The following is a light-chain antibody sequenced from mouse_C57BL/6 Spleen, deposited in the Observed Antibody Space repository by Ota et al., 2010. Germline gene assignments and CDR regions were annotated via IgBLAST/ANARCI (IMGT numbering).Light chain of an antibody. CDR1: QGISNY. V-gene: IGKV10-94*01. J-gene: IGKJ1*01. Sequence: DIQMTQTTSSLSASLGDRVTISCSASQGISNYLNWYQQKPDGTVKLLIYYTSSLHSGVPSRFSGSGSGTDFSLNIHPVEEDDIAMYFCQQSRKVPWTFGGGTKLEIK. CDR2: YTS. CDR3: QQSRKVPWT.